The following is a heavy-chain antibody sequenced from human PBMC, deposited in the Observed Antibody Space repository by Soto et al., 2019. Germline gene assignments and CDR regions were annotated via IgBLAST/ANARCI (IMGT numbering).Heavy chain of an antibody. CDR2: IYWDDDK. CDR1: GFSLSTSGVG. V-gene: IGHV2-5*02. Sequence: SGPTLVNPTQTLTLTCTFSGFSLSTSGVGVGWIRQPPGKALEWLALIYWDDDKRYSPSLKRRLTITKDTSKNQVVLTITNMDPVDTATYYCAHRYDILTGYYNPDAFDIWGQGTMVTVSS. D-gene: IGHD3-9*01. CDR3: AHRYDILTGYYNPDAFDI. J-gene: IGHJ3*02.